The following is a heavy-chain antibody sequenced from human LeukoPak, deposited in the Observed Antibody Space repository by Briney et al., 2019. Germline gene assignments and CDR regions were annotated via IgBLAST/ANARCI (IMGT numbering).Heavy chain of an antibody. CDR2: ISSGSTYI. D-gene: IGHD6-13*01. V-gene: IGHV3-21*01. CDR3: ARHVASANDAFDI. Sequence: GGSLRLSCAASGFTFSSYSMNWVRQAPGKGLEWVSSISSGSTYIYYGDSLKGRFTISRDNAKNSLYLQMNSLRAEDTAVYYCARHVASANDAFDIWGQGTMVTVSS. CDR1: GFTFSSYS. J-gene: IGHJ3*02.